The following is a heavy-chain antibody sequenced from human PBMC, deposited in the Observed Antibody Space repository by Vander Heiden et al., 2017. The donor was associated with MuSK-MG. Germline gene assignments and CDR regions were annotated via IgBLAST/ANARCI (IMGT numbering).Heavy chain of an antibody. J-gene: IGHJ6*03. Sequence: EVQLVQSGAEVKKPGESLKISCKGSGYSFTSYWIGWVRQMPGKGLEWMGIIYPGDSDTRYSPSFQGQVTISADKSISTAYLQWSSLKASDTAMYYCARRTKSYDFWSGEGFYYYYMDVWGKGTTVTVSS. CDR2: IYPGDSDT. V-gene: IGHV5-51*01. CDR3: ARRTKSYDFWSGEGFYYYYMDV. CDR1: GYSFTSYW. D-gene: IGHD3-3*01.